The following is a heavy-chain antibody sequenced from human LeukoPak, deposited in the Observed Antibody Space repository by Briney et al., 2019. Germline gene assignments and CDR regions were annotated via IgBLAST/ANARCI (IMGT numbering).Heavy chain of an antibody. V-gene: IGHV3-74*01. CDR2: INTDGSST. J-gene: IGHJ4*02. CDR3: ARERIDCSSTSCYGGGSDY. D-gene: IGHD2-2*01. Sequence: PGGSLRLSCAASGLTFSSHWMYWVSQAPGKGLVRVSRINTDGSSTSYADSVKGRFTISRDNAKNTLHLQMNSLRAEDTAVYCCARERIDCSSTSCYGGGSDYWGQGTLVTVSS. CDR1: GLTFSSHW.